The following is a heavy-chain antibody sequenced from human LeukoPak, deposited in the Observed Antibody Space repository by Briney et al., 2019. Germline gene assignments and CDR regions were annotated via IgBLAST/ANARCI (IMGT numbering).Heavy chain of an antibody. CDR3: ANIYYGSGSYRSGFDY. D-gene: IGHD3-10*01. CDR2: ISGSGGST. J-gene: IGHJ4*02. CDR1: GFTFSSYA. Sequence: GGSLRLSCADSGFTFSSYAMRWVRQAPGKGLEWVSAISGSGGSTYYADSVKGRFTISRDNSKNTLYLQMNSLRAEDTAVYYCANIYYGSGSYRSGFDYWGQGTLVTVSS. V-gene: IGHV3-23*01.